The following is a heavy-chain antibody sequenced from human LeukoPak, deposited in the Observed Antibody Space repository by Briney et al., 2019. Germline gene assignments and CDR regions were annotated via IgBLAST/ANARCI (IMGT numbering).Heavy chain of an antibody. CDR3: ARARRMLYEYTYFDY. D-gene: IGHD2-8*01. Sequence: GGSLRLSCAASGFTFSSYAMSWVRQAPGKGLEWVSGISGSGGSTYYADSVKGRFTISRDNAKNSLYLQMNSLRAEDTAVYYCARARRMLYEYTYFDYWGQGTLVTVSS. J-gene: IGHJ4*02. V-gene: IGHV3-23*01. CDR1: GFTFSSYA. CDR2: ISGSGGST.